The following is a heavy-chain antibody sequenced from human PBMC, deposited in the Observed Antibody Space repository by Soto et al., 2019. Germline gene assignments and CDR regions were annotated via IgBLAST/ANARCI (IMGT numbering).Heavy chain of an antibody. Sequence: GASVKVSCKASGYTFTSYGISWVRQAPGQGLEWMGWIGAYNGNTNYAQKLQGRVTMTTDTSTSTAYMELRSLRSDDTAVYYCARDGHDFWSGYYPPDYWGQGTLVTVSS. CDR2: IGAYNGNT. CDR1: GYTFTSYG. CDR3: ARDGHDFWSGYYPPDY. D-gene: IGHD3-3*01. V-gene: IGHV1-18*01. J-gene: IGHJ4*02.